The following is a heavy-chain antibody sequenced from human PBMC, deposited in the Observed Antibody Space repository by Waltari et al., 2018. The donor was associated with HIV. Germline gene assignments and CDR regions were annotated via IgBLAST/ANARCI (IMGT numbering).Heavy chain of an antibody. J-gene: IGHJ6*03. V-gene: IGHV4-59*01. CDR2: VYYSGAS. D-gene: IGHD3-3*01. CDR3: ARGQRFMEWSTGHYSHYYLDV. CDR1: RRSMTNYY. Sequence: QVELQESGPGLVKPPETLSLTFSVRRRSMTNYYWSWLRLSPVKGLEWVGDVYYSGASNSNPSLKSRVTISIDTAKNQFSLQLSSLTPADTAVYFCARGQRFMEWSTGHYSHYYLDVWGKGATVAVSS.